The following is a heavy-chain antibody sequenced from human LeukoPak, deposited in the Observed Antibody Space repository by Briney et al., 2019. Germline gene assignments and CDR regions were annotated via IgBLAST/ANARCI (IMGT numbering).Heavy chain of an antibody. CDR1: GFTFSSYA. V-gene: IGHV3-30-3*01. J-gene: IGHJ4*02. D-gene: IGHD3-3*01. Sequence: GRSLRLSCAASGFTFSSYAMHWVRQAPGKGLEGVAVISYDGSNKYYADSVKGRFTISRDNSKNTLYLQMNSVRAEDTAVYYCARMTVGFWSGSFDYWGQGTLVTVSS. CDR3: ARMTVGFWSGSFDY. CDR2: ISYDGSNK.